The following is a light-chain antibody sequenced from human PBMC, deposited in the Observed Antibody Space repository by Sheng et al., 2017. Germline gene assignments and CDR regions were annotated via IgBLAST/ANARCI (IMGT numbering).Light chain of an antibody. J-gene: IGKJ5*01. CDR2: GTS. Sequence: EIVLTQSPGTLSLSPGERVTLSCRASQTVSRSSLVWYQQKTGQAPRVVIYGTSSRATGIPDRFSGSGSGTDFTLTISSLEPEDSAVYYCQQRTNWATFGQGTRLEIK. CDR1: QTVSRSS. V-gene: IGKV3D-20*02. CDR3: QQRTNWAT.